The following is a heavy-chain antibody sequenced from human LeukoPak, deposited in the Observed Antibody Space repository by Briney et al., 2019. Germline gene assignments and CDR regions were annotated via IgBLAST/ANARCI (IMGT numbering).Heavy chain of an antibody. V-gene: IGHV3-7*01. J-gene: IGHJ4*02. D-gene: IGHD2-8*01. Sequence: GGSLRLSCAASGFTVSSNYMSWVRQAPGKGLEWVANINQDGSEKYYVDSVKGRITISRDNAKSSLYLQMNSLRAEDTAVYYCARDKWSRSYWGQGTLVTVSS. CDR2: INQDGSEK. CDR1: GFTVSSNY. CDR3: ARDKWSRSY.